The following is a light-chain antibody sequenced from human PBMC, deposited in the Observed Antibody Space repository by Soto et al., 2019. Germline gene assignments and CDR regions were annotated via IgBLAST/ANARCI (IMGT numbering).Light chain of an antibody. CDR2: EVS. CDR1: SSDVGGYNY. V-gene: IGLV2-14*01. Sequence: QYALTQPASVSGSPGQSITISCTGTSSDVGGYNYVSWYQQHPGKAPKLMIYEVSNRPSGVSNRFSGSKSGNTASLTISGLQAEDEADYYCSSYTSSSTPLDVFGTGTKLTVL. CDR3: SSYTSSSTPLDV. J-gene: IGLJ1*01.